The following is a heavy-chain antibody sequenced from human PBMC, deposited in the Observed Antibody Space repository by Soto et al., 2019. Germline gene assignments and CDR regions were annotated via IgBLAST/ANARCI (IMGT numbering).Heavy chain of an antibody. Sequence: GGSLRLSCVVPGSIFIGYGMHWVRQAPGKGLEWVAVIWHDGSEIYYADSVKGRFTISRDNSKNTLYLQMNSLRAEDTAVYYCARGVYDFWSGYSTFDYWGQGTLVTVSS. CDR1: GSIFIGYG. CDR2: IWHDGSEI. CDR3: ARGVYDFWSGYSTFDY. V-gene: IGHV3-33*01. J-gene: IGHJ4*02. D-gene: IGHD3-3*01.